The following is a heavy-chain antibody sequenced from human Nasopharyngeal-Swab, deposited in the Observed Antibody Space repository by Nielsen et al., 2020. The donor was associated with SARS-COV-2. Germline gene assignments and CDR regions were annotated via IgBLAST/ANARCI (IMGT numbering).Heavy chain of an antibody. CDR2: ISYEGSKK. D-gene: IGHD3-10*01. CDR3: AKANVLFWFGQFKNDGFDI. V-gene: IGHV3-30*18. Sequence: GESLKISCKASGFSFNNYGMHWVRQPPGKGLEWVAVISYEGSKKFYAESVEGRFTISRDYSKTTLYLQMDSLRTDDTAMYYCAKANVLFWFGQFKNDGFDIWGQGTMVAVSS. CDR1: GFSFNNYG. J-gene: IGHJ3*02.